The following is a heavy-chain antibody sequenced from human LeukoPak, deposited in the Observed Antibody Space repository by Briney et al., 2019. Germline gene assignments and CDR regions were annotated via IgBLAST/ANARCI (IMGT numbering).Heavy chain of an antibody. Sequence: PSETLSLTCAVYGGSFSGYYWSWVRQPPGKGLEWIGEVNLQGSTNYNPSLMGRVAISVDMSENHISLQLTSVTAADTAVYYCAREGGPYRPLDYSGQGTLVTVSS. CDR1: GGSFSGYY. CDR2: VNLQGST. J-gene: IGHJ4*02. V-gene: IGHV4-34*01. CDR3: AREGGPYRPLDY.